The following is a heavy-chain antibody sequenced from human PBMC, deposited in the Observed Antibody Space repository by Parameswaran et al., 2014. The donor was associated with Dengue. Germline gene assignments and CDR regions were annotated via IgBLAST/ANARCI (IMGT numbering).Heavy chain of an antibody. D-gene: IGHD3-22*01. V-gene: IGHV3-64D*09. J-gene: IGHJ6*02. CDR2: ISSNGGST. Sequence: WIRQPPGKGLEYVSAISSNGGSTYYADSVKGRFTISRDNSKNTLYLQMSSLRAEDTAVYYCVKDLRLTMIVERDMDVWGQGTTVTVSS. CDR3: VKDLRLTMIVERDMDV.